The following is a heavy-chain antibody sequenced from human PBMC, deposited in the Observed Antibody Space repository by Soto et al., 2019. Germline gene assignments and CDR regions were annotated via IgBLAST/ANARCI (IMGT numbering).Heavy chain of an antibody. CDR3: ARLIHSSGSDY. J-gene: IGHJ4*02. CDR1: GGSISSSNW. V-gene: IGHV4-4*02. D-gene: IGHD6-19*01. CDR2: ISHSGST. Sequence: SETLSLTCAVSGGSISSSNWWSWVRQPPGKGLEWIGDISHSGSTNYNPSLKSRVTISVDKSKNQFSLELTSVTAADTAVYYCARLIHSSGSDYWGRGTLVTVSS.